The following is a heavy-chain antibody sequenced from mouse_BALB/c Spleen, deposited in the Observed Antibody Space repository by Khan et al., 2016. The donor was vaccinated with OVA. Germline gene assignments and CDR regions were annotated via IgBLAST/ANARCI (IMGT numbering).Heavy chain of an antibody. V-gene: IGHV3-2*02. Sequence: EVQLQESGPGLVKPSQSLSLTCTVTGYSITSDYAWNWIRQFPGNKLEWMGYMSYSGSTSYTPSLKSRISITRDTSKNQFFLQLNSVTTEDTATYYCARDGSRYNYAMDYWGQGTAVTVSS. CDR1: GYSITSDYA. D-gene: IGHD2-3*01. J-gene: IGHJ4*01. CDR2: MSYSGST. CDR3: ARDGSRYNYAMDY.